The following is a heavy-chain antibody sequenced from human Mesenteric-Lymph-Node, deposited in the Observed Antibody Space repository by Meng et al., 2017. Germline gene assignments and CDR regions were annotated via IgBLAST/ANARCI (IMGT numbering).Heavy chain of an antibody. CDR3: AGGTNVWDYYGMDV. CDR2: IYYSGST. J-gene: IGHJ6*02. V-gene: IGHV4-59*01. D-gene: IGHD1-1*01. CDR1: GGSISSYY. Sequence: SETLSLTCTVSGGSISSYYWSWIRQPPGKGLEWIGYIYYSGSTNYNPSLKSRVTISVDTSKNQFSLKLSSVTAADTAVYYCAGGTNVWDYYGMDVWGQGTTVTSP.